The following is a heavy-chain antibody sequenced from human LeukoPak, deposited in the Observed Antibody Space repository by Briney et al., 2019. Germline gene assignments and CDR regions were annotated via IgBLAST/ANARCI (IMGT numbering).Heavy chain of an antibody. V-gene: IGHV3-7*01. CDR1: GFTFSDYW. CDR2: IKQDGSET. J-gene: IGHJ4*02. CDR3: ARDFWGAYRADFFDF. Sequence: GGSLRLSCAASGFTFSDYWMSWVRRAPGKGLEWVANIKQDGSETYYVESVRGRFTISRDNAKKSLYLQMNSLRGDDTAVYYCARDFWGAYRADFFDFWGQGTLVTVSS. D-gene: IGHD3-3*01.